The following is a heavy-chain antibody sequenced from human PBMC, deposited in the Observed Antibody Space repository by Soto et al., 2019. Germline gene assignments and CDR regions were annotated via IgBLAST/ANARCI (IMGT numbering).Heavy chain of an antibody. CDR1: GFTFDDYA. Sequence: EVQLVESGGGLVQPGRSLRLSCAASGFTFDDYAMHWFRQAPGKGLEWVSGISWNSGSIGYAYSVKGRFTISRDNAKNSLYLQMNSLRAEDTALYYCAKGRDSVVVPAAIGYWGQGTLVTVSS. CDR2: ISWNSGSI. V-gene: IGHV3-9*01. CDR3: AKGRDSVVVPAAIGY. J-gene: IGHJ4*02. D-gene: IGHD2-2*01.